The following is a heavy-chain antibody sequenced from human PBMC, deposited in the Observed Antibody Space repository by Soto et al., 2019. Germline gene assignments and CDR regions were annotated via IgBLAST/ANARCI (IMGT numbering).Heavy chain of an antibody. CDR1: GFNFSSYW. Sequence: GGSLRLSCAASGFNFSSYWMHWVRQAPGKGLVWVSRINSDGSSTSYADSVKGRSTISRDNAKNTLYLQMNSLRAEDTAVYYCARDQATYYYYYGMDVWGQGTTVTVSS. CDR2: INSDGSST. V-gene: IGHV3-74*01. J-gene: IGHJ6*02. CDR3: ARDQATYYYYYGMDV.